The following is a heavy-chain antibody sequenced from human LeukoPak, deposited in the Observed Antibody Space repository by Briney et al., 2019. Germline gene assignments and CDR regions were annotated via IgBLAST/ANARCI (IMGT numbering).Heavy chain of an antibody. CDR3: ARLNLRYFESSDFPYWYFTL. J-gene: IGHJ2*01. CDR1: DGSISNYY. V-gene: IGHV4-59*08. CDR2: VYYSGAT. Sequence: PSETLSLTCTVSDGSISNYYWSWIRQPPGKGLQWIGYVYYSGATKYNPSLKSRVSMSVDASKKQFSLRLSSVTAPDTAVYYCARLNLRYFESSDFPYWYFTLWGRGTLVTVSS. D-gene: IGHD3-22*01.